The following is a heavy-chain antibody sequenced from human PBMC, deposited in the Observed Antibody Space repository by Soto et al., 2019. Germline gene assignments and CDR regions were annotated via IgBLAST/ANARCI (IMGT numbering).Heavy chain of an antibody. CDR3: ARDQAFDCSSTSCYTFDY. J-gene: IGHJ4*02. CDR2: ISSSGSTI. D-gene: IGHD2-2*02. CDR1: GFTFSSYE. Sequence: GGSLRLSCAASGFTFSSYEMNWVRQAPGKGLEWVSYISSSGSTIYYADSVKGRFTISRDNAKNSLYLQMNSLRAEDTAVYYCARDQAFDCSSTSCYTFDYWGQGTLVTVSS. V-gene: IGHV3-48*03.